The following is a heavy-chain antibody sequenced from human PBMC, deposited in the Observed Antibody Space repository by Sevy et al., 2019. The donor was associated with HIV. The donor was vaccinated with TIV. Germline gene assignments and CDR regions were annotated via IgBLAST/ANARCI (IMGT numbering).Heavy chain of an antibody. CDR1: GDSITSNNYG. V-gene: IGHV4-39*01. D-gene: IGHD1-26*01. J-gene: IGHJ4*02. Sequence: SETLSLTCTVSGDSITSNNYGWGWVRQPPGKGLEWIGNVYYSGDTYYNPSLKSRVTIYVDTSKNQVSQKLNSVTAADTALYYCARRNCDSGEFYFDFWGQGTQVTVFS. CDR3: ARRNCDSGEFYFDF. CDR2: VYYSGDT.